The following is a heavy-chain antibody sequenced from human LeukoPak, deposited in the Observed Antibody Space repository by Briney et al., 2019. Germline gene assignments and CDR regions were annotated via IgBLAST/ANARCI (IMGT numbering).Heavy chain of an antibody. J-gene: IGHJ5*02. CDR3: AIVHTGLYNWFVP. CDR1: GRPISSNNW. D-gene: IGHD4-17*01. V-gene: IGHV4-4*02. CDR2: IYHSGST. Sequence: PSGTLSLTCAVSGRPISSNNWWSWVRQPPGKGLEWIGEIYHSGSTNYNPSLKSRVTISVDKSKNQFSLKLSYVTAADTAVYYFAIVHTGLYNWFVPWGQGILVTVSS.